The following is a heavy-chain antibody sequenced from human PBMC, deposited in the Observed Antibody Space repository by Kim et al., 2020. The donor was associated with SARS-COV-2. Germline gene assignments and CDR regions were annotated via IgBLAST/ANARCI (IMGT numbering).Heavy chain of an antibody. CDR1: GFTFSSYA. V-gene: IGHV3-64*01. CDR2: IGSNGGST. J-gene: IGHJ6*03. Sequence: GGSLRLSCAASGFTFSSYAMHWVRQAPGKGLEYVSAIGSNGGSTYYANSVKGRFTISRDNSKNTLYLQMGSLRAEDMAVYYCAREPRMEYYDILTGYGWDYYYYYMDVWGKGTTVTVSS. CDR3: AREPRMEYYDILTGYGWDYYYYYMDV. D-gene: IGHD3-9*01.